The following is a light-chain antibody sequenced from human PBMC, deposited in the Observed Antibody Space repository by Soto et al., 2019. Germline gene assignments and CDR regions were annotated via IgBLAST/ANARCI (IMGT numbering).Light chain of an antibody. J-gene: IGLJ3*02. Sequence: SVLTQPASVSGSPGQSITISCTGTSSDVGAYNYVSWYQQYPGKAPKLVISQVSSRPSGISNRFSGSKSGNTASLTISGLQAEDEADYYCHSYTSSISWVFGGGTKVTVL. V-gene: IGLV2-14*01. CDR3: HSYTSSISWV. CDR2: QVS. CDR1: SSDVGAYNY.